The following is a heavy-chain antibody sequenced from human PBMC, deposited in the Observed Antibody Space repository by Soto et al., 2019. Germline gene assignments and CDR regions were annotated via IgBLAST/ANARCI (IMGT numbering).Heavy chain of an antibody. V-gene: IGHV1-3*01. CDR1: GYTFTNYA. CDR3: ARGRWTQTTADYYLDY. Sequence: QVQLVQSGAEVREPGASVKISCKASGYTFTNYAIHWVRQAPGQRPEWMGWINAGNADKKYCEKFQGRVTITRDTSATTTYMDLSSLKSEDTAVYYCARGRWTQTTADYYLDYWGQGTLVTVSS. CDR2: INAGNADK. D-gene: IGHD1-1*01. J-gene: IGHJ4*02.